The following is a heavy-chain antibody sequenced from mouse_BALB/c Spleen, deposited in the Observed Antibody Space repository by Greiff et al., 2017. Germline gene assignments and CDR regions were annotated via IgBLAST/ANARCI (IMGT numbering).Heavy chain of an antibody. D-gene: IGHD1-2*01. CDR2: ISSGSSTI. V-gene: IGHV5-17*02. CDR3: ARGGITPAFDY. J-gene: IGHJ2*01. Sequence: EVQLVESGGGLVQPGGSRKLSCAASGFTFSSFGMHWVRQAPEKGLEWVAYISSGSSTIYYADTVKGRFTISRDNPKNTLFLQMTSLRSEDTAMYYCARGGITPAFDYRGQGTTLTVSS. CDR1: GFTFSSFG.